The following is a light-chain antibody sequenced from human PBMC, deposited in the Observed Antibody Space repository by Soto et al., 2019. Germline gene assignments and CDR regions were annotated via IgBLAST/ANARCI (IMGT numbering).Light chain of an antibody. V-gene: IGLV3-21*04. CDR2: YDS. CDR1: NIGSKS. Sequence: SYELTQPPSVSVAPGKTARITCRGNNIGSKSVHWYQQKPGQAPVLVIYYDSDRPTGIPEGFCGSNSGNTATLTISRVEAGDEDDYYYQVWDISSDHYVFGTGTKVTVL. CDR3: QVWDISSDHYV. J-gene: IGLJ1*01.